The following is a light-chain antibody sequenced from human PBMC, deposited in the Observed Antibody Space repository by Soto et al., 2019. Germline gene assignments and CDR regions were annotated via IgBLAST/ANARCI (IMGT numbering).Light chain of an antibody. Sequence: EIVMTQSPATLSVSPGERATLSCRASQSVSSNLAWYQQKPGQAPRLLIYGASTRATGIPARFSGSGSGTEFTLNSSSLLSVDFAVYYCQQDNNWPWTFGQGAKVEIK. CDR3: QQDNNWPWT. CDR2: GAS. J-gene: IGKJ1*01. CDR1: QSVSSN. V-gene: IGKV3-15*01.